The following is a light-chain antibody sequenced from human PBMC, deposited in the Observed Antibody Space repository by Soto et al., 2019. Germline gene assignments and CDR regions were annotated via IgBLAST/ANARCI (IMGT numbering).Light chain of an antibody. CDR2: DVS. CDR1: SSDVGDYNY. Sequence: ALTQPRSVSGSPGQSVALSCTGTSSDVGDYNYVSWYQQHPGKAPKLMIYDVSKRPSGVPGRFSGSKSGNTASLTISGLQAEDEADYYCCSYAGYYTSHVFATGTKVTVL. V-gene: IGLV2-11*01. CDR3: CSYAGYYTSHV. J-gene: IGLJ1*01.